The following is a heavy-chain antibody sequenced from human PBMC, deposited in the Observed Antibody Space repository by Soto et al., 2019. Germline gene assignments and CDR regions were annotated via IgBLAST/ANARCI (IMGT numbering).Heavy chain of an antibody. CDR1: GFSFSSYW. J-gene: IGHJ4*02. CDR2: INSDGSSA. Sequence: GGSLRLSCAASGFSFSSYWMHWVRHAPGKGLVWVSRINSDGSSATYADSVKGRFTISRDNAKNTLSLQMNSLRADDTAVYYCAKENGGGIGMVTSYFDDWGQGALVTVSS. V-gene: IGHV3-74*01. CDR3: AKENGGGIGMVTSYFDD. D-gene: IGHD5-18*01.